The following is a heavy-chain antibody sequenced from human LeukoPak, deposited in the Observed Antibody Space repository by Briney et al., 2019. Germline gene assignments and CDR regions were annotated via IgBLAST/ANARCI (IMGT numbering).Heavy chain of an antibody. J-gene: IGHJ4*02. CDR2: VYYSGST. V-gene: IGHV4-59*01. D-gene: IGHD3-10*01. CDR1: GGSISSYY. CDR3: ARASLYGSGSHLDY. Sequence: SETLSLTCTVPGGSISSYYWSWIRQPPGKGLEWIGYVYYSGSTNYNPSLKSRVTISVDTSKNQFSLKLTSVTAADTAVYYCARASLYGSGSHLDYWGQGALVTVSS.